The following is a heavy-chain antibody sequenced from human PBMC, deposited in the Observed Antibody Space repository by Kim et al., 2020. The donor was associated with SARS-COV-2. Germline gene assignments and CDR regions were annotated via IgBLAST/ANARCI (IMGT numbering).Heavy chain of an antibody. Sequence: THNNPSLKSRVAMSVDTAKNHFSLKLPSVTAADTAVYYCARGGSYSRLDYWGQGTLVSVSS. D-gene: IGHD1-26*01. V-gene: IGHV4-61*03. CDR2: T. J-gene: IGHJ4*02. CDR3: ARGGSYSRLDY.